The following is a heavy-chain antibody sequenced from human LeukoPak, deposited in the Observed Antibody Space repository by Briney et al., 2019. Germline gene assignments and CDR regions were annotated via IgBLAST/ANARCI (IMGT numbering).Heavy chain of an antibody. CDR1: GFTFSGSA. CDR3: TRLGRYYYFDY. J-gene: IGHJ4*02. CDR2: IRSKANSYAT. Sequence: GGSLRLSCAASGFTFSGSAMHWVRQASGKGLEWVGRIRSKANSYATAYAASVKGRFTISRDDSKNTAYLQMNSLKTEDTAVYYCTRLGRYYYFDYWGQGTLVTVSS. D-gene: IGHD2-15*01. V-gene: IGHV3-73*01.